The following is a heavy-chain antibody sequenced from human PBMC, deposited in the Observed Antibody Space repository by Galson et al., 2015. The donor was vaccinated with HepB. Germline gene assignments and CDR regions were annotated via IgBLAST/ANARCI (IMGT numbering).Heavy chain of an antibody. Sequence: SLRLSCAASGFTFSSYAMSWVRQAPGKGLEWVSAISGSGGSTYYADSVKGRFTISRDNSKNTLYLQMNSLRAEDTAVYYCAKDYYDSSGYFPHYGMDVWGQGTTVTVSS. D-gene: IGHD3-22*01. CDR1: GFTFSSYA. CDR3: AKDYYDSSGYFPHYGMDV. V-gene: IGHV3-23*01. J-gene: IGHJ6*02. CDR2: ISGSGGST.